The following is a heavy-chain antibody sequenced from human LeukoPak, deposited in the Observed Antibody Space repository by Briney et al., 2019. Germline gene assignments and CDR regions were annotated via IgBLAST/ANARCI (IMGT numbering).Heavy chain of an antibody. CDR1: GGSISSHY. J-gene: IGHJ4*02. CDR2: IYYSGST. V-gene: IGHV4-59*11. Sequence: SETLSLTCTVSGGSISSHYWSWVRQPPGKGLEWIGYIYYSGSTKYNPSLRSRVTISVDTSKNQFSLKLSSVTAADTAVYYCARVGGGQQLVASPLYYFDYWGQGTLVTVSS. CDR3: ARVGGGQQLVASPLYYFDY. D-gene: IGHD6-13*01.